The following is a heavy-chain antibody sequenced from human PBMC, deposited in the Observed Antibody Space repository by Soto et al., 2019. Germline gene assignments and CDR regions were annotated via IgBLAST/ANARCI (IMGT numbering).Heavy chain of an antibody. J-gene: IGHJ3*02. CDR1: GGTFSSYT. CDR2: IIPILGIA. CDR3: ASIPSGSYEDAFDI. V-gene: IGHV1-69*02. Sequence: QVQLVQSGAEVKKPGSSVKVSCKASGGTFSSYTISWVRQAPGQGLEWMGRIIPILGIANYAQKFQGRVTITADKSTSTAYMELSSLRSEDTAVYYCASIPSGSYEDAFDIWGQGTMVTVSS. D-gene: IGHD1-26*01.